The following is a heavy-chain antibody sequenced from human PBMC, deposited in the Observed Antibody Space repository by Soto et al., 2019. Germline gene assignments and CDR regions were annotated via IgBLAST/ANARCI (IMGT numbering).Heavy chain of an antibody. V-gene: IGHV3-30-3*01. CDR3: ARDPSSSWYYYYGMDV. CDR2: ISYDGSNK. J-gene: IGHJ6*02. CDR1: GFTFSSYA. Sequence: GGSLRLSCAASGFTFSSYAMHWVRQAPGKGLEWVAVISYDGSNKYYADSVKGRFTISRDNSKNTLYLQMNSLRAEDTAVYYFARDPSSSWYYYYGMDVCGQGTTVTVSS. D-gene: IGHD6-13*01.